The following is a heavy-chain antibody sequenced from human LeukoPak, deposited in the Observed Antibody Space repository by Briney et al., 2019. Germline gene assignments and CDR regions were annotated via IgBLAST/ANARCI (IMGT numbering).Heavy chain of an antibody. CDR1: GGTFNNYA. CDR2: IIPFLDMA. Sequence: ASVKVSCTASGGTFNNYAISWVRQAPGQGLEWMGRIIPFLDMANYAQKFQGRVTITADKSTSTAYMQLSSLRSEDTAVYYCARSPYTSGSNWFDPWGQGTLVTVSS. CDR3: ARSPYTSGSNWFDP. D-gene: IGHD6-19*01. V-gene: IGHV1-69*04. J-gene: IGHJ5*02.